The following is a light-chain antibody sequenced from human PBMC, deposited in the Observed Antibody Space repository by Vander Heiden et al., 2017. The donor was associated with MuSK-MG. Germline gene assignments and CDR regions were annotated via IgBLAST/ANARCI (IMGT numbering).Light chain of an antibody. V-gene: IGLV2-14*01. Sequence: QSALTQPASVSGSPGQSITISCTGTSSDVGGYNYVSWYQQHPGKAPKLMIYEVSNRPSGVSNRFSGSKSGNTASLTISGLQAEDEADYDCSSYTSSSTLYVLGTGTKV. CDR3: SSYTSSSTLYV. CDR2: EVS. CDR1: SSDVGGYNY. J-gene: IGLJ1*01.